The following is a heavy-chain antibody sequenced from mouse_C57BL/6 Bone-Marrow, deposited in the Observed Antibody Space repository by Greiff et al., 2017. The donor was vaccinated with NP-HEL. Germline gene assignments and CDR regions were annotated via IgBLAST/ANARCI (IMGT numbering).Heavy chain of an antibody. D-gene: IGHD2-3*01. CDR3: ARHEDDGYFPAWFAY. CDR2: IWSDGST. J-gene: IGHJ3*01. Sequence: VKLVESGPGLVAPSQSLSITCTVSGFSLTSYGVHWVRQPPGKGLEWLVVIWSDGSTTYNSALKSRLSISKDNSKSQVFLKMNSLQTDDTAMYYCARHEDDGYFPAWFAYWGQGTLVTVSA. CDR1: GFSLTSYG. V-gene: IGHV2-6-1*01.